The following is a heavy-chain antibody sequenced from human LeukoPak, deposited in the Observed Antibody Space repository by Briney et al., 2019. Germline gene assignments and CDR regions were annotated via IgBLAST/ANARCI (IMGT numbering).Heavy chain of an antibody. D-gene: IGHD5/OR15-5a*01. CDR1: GGSISSGDYY. V-gene: IGHV4-30-4*01. J-gene: IGHJ4*02. CDR2: IYYSGST. CDR3: ASRSTTAFHY. Sequence: SETLSLTCTVSGGSISSGDYYWSWIRQPPGKGLEWIGYIYYSGSTYYNPSLKSRVTISLDTSKNQFSLKLSSVTAADTAVYYCASRSTTAFHYWGQGTLVTVSS.